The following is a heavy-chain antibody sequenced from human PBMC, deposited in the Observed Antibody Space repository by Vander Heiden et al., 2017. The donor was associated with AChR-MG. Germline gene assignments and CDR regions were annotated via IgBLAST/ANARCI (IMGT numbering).Heavy chain of an antibody. Sequence: EVQLLESGGGLVQPGGSLRLSCVALGFTFSSYDMSWVRRAPGKGLEWVAAISGSGGSTYYADSVKGRFTISRDNSKNTLYRQMNSLRAEDTAVYYCAKLPAAIRSYYYYYMGVWGKGTTVTVSS. V-gene: IGHV3-23*01. CDR3: AKLPAAIRSYYYYYMGV. D-gene: IGHD2-2*01. CDR2: ISGSGGST. J-gene: IGHJ6*03. CDR1: GFTFSSYD.